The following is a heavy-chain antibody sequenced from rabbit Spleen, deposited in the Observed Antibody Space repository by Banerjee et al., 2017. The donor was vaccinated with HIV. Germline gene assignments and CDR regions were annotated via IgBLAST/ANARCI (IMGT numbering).Heavy chain of an antibody. D-gene: IGHD1-1*01. Sequence: QSLEESGGGLVKPGGTLTLTCTVSGFSFSDKDVMCWVRQAPGKGLEWIACIYTGGSGSTAYASWAKGRFTISKTSSTTVTLQLNSLTAADTATYFCARGSAYASGSGAYIPYLWGQGTLVTVS. CDR2: IYTGGSGST. CDR3: ARGSAYASGSGAYIPYL. J-gene: IGHJ6*01. V-gene: IGHV1S40*01. CDR1: GFSFSDKDV.